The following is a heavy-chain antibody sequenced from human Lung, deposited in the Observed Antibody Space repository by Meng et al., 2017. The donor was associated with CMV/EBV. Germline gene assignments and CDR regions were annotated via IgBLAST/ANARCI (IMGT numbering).Heavy chain of an antibody. CDR1: GFTFSSCT. V-gene: IGHV3-21*06. J-gene: IGHJ6*02. Sequence: GESLKISCAASGFTFSSCTMNWVRQAPGKGLEWVSSISSSSGYIYYADSVKGRFTISRDNAKNSLYLQMNSLRAEDTAVYYCARDSAVSQVWSWPRATHHYVMDVWGQGTTVTVSS. CDR3: ARDSAVSQVWSWPRATHHYVMDV. D-gene: IGHD5-18*01. CDR2: ISSSSGYI.